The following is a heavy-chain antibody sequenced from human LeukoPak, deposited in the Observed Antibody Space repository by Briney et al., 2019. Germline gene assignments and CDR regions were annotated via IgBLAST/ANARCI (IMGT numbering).Heavy chain of an antibody. CDR3: AGYCSGGSCLTGYYYGMDV. V-gene: IGHV1-69*13. CDR1: GGTFSSYA. D-gene: IGHD2-15*01. Sequence: SVKVSCKASGGTFSSYAISWVRQAPGQGLEWMGGIIPIFGTANYAQKFQGRVTITADESTSTAYMELSSLRSEDTAGYYCAGYCSGGSCLTGYYYGMDVWGQGTTVTVSS. J-gene: IGHJ6*02. CDR2: IIPIFGTA.